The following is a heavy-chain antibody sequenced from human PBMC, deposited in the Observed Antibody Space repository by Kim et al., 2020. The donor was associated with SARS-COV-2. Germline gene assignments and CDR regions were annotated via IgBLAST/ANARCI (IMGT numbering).Heavy chain of an antibody. J-gene: IGHJ4*02. V-gene: IGHV4-39*07. CDR2: IYYSGST. Sequence: SETLSLTCTVSGGSISSSSYYWGWIRQPPGKGLEWIGSIYYSGSTYYNPSLKSRVTISVDTSKNQFSLKLSSVTAADTAVYYCARVPWDYDSSGYPIDYWGQGTLVTVSS. CDR1: GGSISSSSYY. D-gene: IGHD3-22*01. CDR3: ARVPWDYDSSGYPIDY.